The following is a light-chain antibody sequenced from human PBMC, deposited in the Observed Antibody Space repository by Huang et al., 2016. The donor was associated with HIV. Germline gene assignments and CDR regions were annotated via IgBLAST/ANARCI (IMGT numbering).Light chain of an antibody. CDR1: QSLLHSNGYNS. CDR2: LGS. V-gene: IGKV2-28*01. Sequence: DIVMTQSPLSLPVTPGEPASISCKSSQSLLHSNGYNSLDWYLQKPGQSPQLLISLGSNRASGVPYRFSGSGSGTDFTLKISRVEAEDVGVYYCMQALETPITFGQGTRLEIK. J-gene: IGKJ5*01. CDR3: MQALETPIT.